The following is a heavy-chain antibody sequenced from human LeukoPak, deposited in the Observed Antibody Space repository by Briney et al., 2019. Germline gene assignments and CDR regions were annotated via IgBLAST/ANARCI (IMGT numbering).Heavy chain of an antibody. Sequence: GGSLRLSCGASGFNLDDHTMHWVRQAPGKGLQWLSLISWDGASKYYADSVKGRFTVSRDNSRNSLYLEMNSLRAEDTAVYYCARDRVSTTGTTEWVRDAFDIWGQGTMVTVSS. J-gene: IGHJ3*02. CDR3: ARDRVSTTGTTEWVRDAFDI. V-gene: IGHV3-43*01. CDR2: ISWDGASK. CDR1: GFNLDDHT. D-gene: IGHD1-1*01.